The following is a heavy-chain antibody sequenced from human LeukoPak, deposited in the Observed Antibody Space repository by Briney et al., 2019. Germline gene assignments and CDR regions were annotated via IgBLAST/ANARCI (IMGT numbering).Heavy chain of an antibody. CDR3: ARDRDWNYAFDI. CDR2: ISTTSSYI. V-gene: IGHV3-21*01. CDR1: GFTFSSYS. Sequence: GGSLRLSCAASGFTFSSYSMNWVRQPPGKGLEWVSSISTTSSYIYYADSVKGRFTISRDNAKNSLYLQMNSLRAEDTAVYYCARDRDWNYAFDIWGQGTMVTVSS. J-gene: IGHJ3*02. D-gene: IGHD1-7*01.